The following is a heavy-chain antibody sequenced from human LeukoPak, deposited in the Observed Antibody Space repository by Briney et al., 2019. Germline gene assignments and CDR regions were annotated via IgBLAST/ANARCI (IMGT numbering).Heavy chain of an antibody. Sequence: GGSLRLCCAASGFTFRTYWMSWVRQAPGKWLEWVANIHQDGNEKYYVDSVKGRFTISRDNAKNSLYLQMNSLRVEDTAVYYCARGDDFSGDYWGQGTLVTVSS. CDR3: ARGDDFSGDY. V-gene: IGHV3-7*04. D-gene: IGHD2-21*02. CDR1: GFTFRTYW. J-gene: IGHJ4*02. CDR2: IHQDGNEK.